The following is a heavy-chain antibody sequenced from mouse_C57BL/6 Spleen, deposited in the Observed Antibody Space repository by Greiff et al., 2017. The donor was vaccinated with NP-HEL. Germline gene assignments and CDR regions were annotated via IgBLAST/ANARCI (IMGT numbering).Heavy chain of an antibody. D-gene: IGHD2-5*01. CDR3: ARSLSNRFAY. V-gene: IGHV1-82*01. Sequence: QVQLQQSGPELVKPGASVKISCTASGYAFSSSWMNWVKQRPGKGLEWIGRIYPGDGDTNYNGKFKGKATLTADKASSTAYMQLSSLTSEDSAVYFCARSLSNRFAYWGQGTLVTVSA. CDR1: GYAFSSSW. CDR2: IYPGDGDT. J-gene: IGHJ3*01.